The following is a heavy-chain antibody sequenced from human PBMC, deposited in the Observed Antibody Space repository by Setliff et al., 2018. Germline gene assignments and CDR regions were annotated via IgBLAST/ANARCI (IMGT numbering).Heavy chain of an antibody. CDR3: ARNIMIFGVLNTAEYFQH. J-gene: IGHJ1*01. Sequence: ASVKVSCKASGYTFTNFGISWVREAPGQGLEWMGWISASNGKTNYAQKFQGRVTMTTDTSTSTAYVDLRSLRSDDTAVYYCARNIMIFGVLNTAEYFQHWGQGTLVTVSS. V-gene: IGHV1-18*01. D-gene: IGHD3-3*01. CDR1: GYTFTNFG. CDR2: ISASNGKT.